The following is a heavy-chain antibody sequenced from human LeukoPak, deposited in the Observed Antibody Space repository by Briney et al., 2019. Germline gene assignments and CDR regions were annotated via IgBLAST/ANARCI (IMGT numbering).Heavy chain of an antibody. V-gene: IGHV3-53*01. CDR1: GFTVSSNY. CDR3: AREGTITAFDY. J-gene: IGHJ4*02. D-gene: IGHD1-7*01. CDR2: IYSGGRT. Sequence: GGSLRLSCAVSGFTVSSNYMNWVRQAPGKGLEWVSVIYSGGRTYYADSAKGRFTISRDNFKNTLYLQMNSLRVEDTAVYYCAREGTITAFDYWGQGTLVTVSS.